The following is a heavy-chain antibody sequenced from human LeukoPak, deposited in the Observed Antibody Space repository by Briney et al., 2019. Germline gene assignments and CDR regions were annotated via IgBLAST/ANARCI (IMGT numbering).Heavy chain of an antibody. CDR3: ARGGDDWFDP. CDR2: INPNSGGT. V-gene: IGHV1-2*02. CDR1: GYSFTDKY. J-gene: IGHJ5*02. D-gene: IGHD3-10*01. Sequence: GASVKVSCKASGYSFTDKYMHWVRQAPGQGLEWMGWINPNSGGTNYAQKFQGRVTMTTDTSMSTAYMELSRPTSDDTAVYYCARGGDDWFDPWGQGTLVTVSS.